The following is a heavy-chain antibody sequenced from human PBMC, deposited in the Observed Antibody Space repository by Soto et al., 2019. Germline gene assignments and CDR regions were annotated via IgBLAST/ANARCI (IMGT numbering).Heavy chain of an antibody. D-gene: IGHD5-12*01. CDR2: INAGNGNT. CDR1: GYTFTSYA. V-gene: IGHV1-3*01. CDR3: ALSGYIVAPIDY. J-gene: IGHJ4*02. Sequence: ASVKVSCKASGYTFTSYAMHWVRQAPGQRLEWMGWINAGNGNTKYSQKFQGRVTITRDTSASTAYMELSSLRSEDTAVYYCALSGYIVAPIDYWGQGTLVTVSS.